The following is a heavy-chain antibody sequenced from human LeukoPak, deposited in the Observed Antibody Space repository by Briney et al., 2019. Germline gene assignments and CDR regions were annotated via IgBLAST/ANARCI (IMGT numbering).Heavy chain of an antibody. D-gene: IGHD5-18*01. Sequence: ASVKVSCKASGYTFTIYDINWVRQATGQGLEWMGWMNPNSGNTGYAQKFQGRVTMARNTSISTAYMELSSLRSEDTAVYYCARGSPTAMVLNWGQGTLVTVSP. CDR2: MNPNSGNT. CDR3: ARGSPTAMVLN. J-gene: IGHJ4*02. CDR1: GYTFTIYD. V-gene: IGHV1-8*01.